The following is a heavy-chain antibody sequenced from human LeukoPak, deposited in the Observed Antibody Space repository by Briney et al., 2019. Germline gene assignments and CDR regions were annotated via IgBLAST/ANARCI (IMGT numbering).Heavy chain of an antibody. CDR2: ISWNSGSI. J-gene: IGHJ3*02. V-gene: IGHV3-9*03. CDR3: AKDFTSYALNAFDI. D-gene: IGHD2/OR15-2a*01. Sequence: DRSLRLSCAASGFTFDDYAMHWVRQAPGKGLEWVSGISWNSGSIGYADSVKGRFTISRDNAKNSLYLQMNSLRAEDMALYYCAKDFTSYALNAFDIWGQGTMVTVSS. CDR1: GFTFDDYA.